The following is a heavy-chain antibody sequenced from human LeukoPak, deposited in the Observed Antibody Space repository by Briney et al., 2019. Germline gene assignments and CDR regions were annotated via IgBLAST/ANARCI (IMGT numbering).Heavy chain of an antibody. V-gene: IGHV1-18*01. CDR3: ARDLRVVGATSRFDY. CDR1: GYTFTSYG. CDR2: ISAYNGNT. Sequence: GGSVKVSCKASGYTFTSYGISWVRQAPGQGLEWMGWISAYNGNTNYAQKLQGRVTMTTDTSTSTAYMELRSLRSDDTAVYYCARDLRVVGATSRFDYWGQGTLVTVSS. J-gene: IGHJ4*02. D-gene: IGHD1-26*01.